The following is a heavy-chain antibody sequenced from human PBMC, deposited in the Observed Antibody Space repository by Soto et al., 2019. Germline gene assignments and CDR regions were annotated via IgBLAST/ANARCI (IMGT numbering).Heavy chain of an antibody. Sequence: GGSLRLSCAASGFTFSNYAVTWVRQAPGKGLGWVSTISGSGGSTYYADSVKGRFTISRDNSKNTLYLQMNSLRAEDTAVYYCARDSTYYYGSGTNYYYGMDVWGQGTTVTVSS. D-gene: IGHD3-10*01. CDR1: GFTFSNYA. V-gene: IGHV3-23*01. CDR3: ARDSTYYYGSGTNYYYGMDV. J-gene: IGHJ6*02. CDR2: ISGSGGST.